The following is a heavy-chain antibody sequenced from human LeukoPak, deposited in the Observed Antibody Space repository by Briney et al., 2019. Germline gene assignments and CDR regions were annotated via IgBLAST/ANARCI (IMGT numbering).Heavy chain of an antibody. CDR2: IKHDGSEK. D-gene: IGHD2-2*01. V-gene: IGHV3-7*01. CDR1: GFTFSRYW. CDR3: ARAVVPPARPSSYYYYYMDV. J-gene: IGHJ6*03. Sequence: PGGSLRLSCAASGFTFSRYWMSWVRQAPGKGLEWVANIKHDGSEKYYVDSVKGRFTVSRDNAKSSLFLQMNSLRAEDTAVYYCARAVVPPARPSSYYYYYMDVWGKGTTVTVSS.